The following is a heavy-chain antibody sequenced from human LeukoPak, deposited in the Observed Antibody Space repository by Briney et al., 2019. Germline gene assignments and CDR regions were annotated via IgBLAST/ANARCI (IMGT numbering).Heavy chain of an antibody. V-gene: IGHV3-21*04. CDR1: GFTFSNYN. Sequence: PGGSLRLSCAASGFTFSNYNMNWVRQAPGKGLEWVSSISRSSIYKYYADSMKGRFTISRDNAKNSVYLQVNSVRAEDTALYYCAKDRRWLQLTGAFDNWGQGTLVTVSS. CDR3: AKDRRWLQLTGAFDN. D-gene: IGHD5-24*01. CDR2: ISRSSIYK. J-gene: IGHJ4*02.